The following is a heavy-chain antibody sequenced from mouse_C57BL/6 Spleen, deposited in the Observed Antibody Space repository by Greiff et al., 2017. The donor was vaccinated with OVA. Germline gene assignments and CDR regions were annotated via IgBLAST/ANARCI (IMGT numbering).Heavy chain of an antibody. CDR3: TRDQANWDVEGAMDC. CDR1: GFTFSSYA. Sequence: EVKVVESGEGLVKPGGSLKLSCAASGFTFSSYAMSWVRQTPEKRLEWVAYISSGGDYIYYADTVKGRFTISRDSARNTLYLQMSSLKSEDTAMYYCTRDQANWDVEGAMDCWGQGTSVTVSS. CDR2: ISSGGDYI. J-gene: IGHJ4*01. V-gene: IGHV5-9-1*02. D-gene: IGHD4-1*01.